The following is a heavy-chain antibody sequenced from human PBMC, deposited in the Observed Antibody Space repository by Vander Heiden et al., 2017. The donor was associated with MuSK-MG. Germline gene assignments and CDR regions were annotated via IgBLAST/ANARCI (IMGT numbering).Heavy chain of an antibody. J-gene: IGHJ5*01. CDR3: AKGATRYVGKGGSIDS. V-gene: IGHV3-23*04. D-gene: IGHD3-16*01. CDR1: GFTFSTLG. Sequence: DVQLVESGGGLEQPGGSLRLSCSVSGFTFSTLGVTWVRQYPGKGLDWVSAMSGSGHTSYYEDVVSGRFTISRDNSKNTLDLQMNSLSEEDTALYYCAKGATRYVGKGGSIDSWG. CDR2: MSGSGHTS.